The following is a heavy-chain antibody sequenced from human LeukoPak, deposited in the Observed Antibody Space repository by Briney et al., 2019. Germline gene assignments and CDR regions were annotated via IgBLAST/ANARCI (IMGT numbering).Heavy chain of an antibody. CDR2: ISSSSSYI. D-gene: IGHD1-1*01. CDR3: ARDRVHHRSGRYYYYGMDV. CDR1: GFTFSSYS. J-gene: IGHJ6*04. Sequence: GGSLRLSCAASGFTFSSYSMNWVRQAPGKGLEWVSSISSSSSYIYYADSVKGRFTISRDNAKNSLYLQMNSLRAEDTAVYYCARDRVHHRSGRYYYYGMDVWGKGTTVTVSS. V-gene: IGHV3-21*01.